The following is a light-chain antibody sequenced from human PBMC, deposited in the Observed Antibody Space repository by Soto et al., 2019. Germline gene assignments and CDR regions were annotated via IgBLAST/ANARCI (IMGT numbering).Light chain of an antibody. Sequence: IQMTQSPSTLSAPVGDRVTITCQASQTISTLLAWFQHKPGKAPNLLIYDASNLESGVPSRFSGSGSGTELTLTIISLQSADSETYFCQQYSHLVTFGQGTKLEIK. CDR1: QTISTL. V-gene: IGKV1-5*01. CDR3: QQYSHLVT. CDR2: DAS. J-gene: IGKJ2*01.